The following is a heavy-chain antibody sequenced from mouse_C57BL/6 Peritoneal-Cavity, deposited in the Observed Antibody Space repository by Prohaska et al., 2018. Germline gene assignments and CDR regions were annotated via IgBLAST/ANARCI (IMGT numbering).Heavy chain of an antibody. J-gene: IGHJ2*01. D-gene: IGHD4-1*01. CDR1: GFTFTDYY. CDR3: ARGVGRDFDY. V-gene: IGHV7-3*01. CDR2: IRNKANGYTT. Sequence: EVKLVESGGGLVQPGVSLSLSCAASGFTFTDYYMSCVRQPPGKALEWLGFIRNKANGYTTEYSASVKGRFTISRDNSQSILYLQMNALRAEDSATYYCARGVGRDFDYWGQGTTLTVSS.